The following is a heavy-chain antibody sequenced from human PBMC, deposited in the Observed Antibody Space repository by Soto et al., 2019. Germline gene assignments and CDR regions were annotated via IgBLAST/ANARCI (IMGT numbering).Heavy chain of an antibody. V-gene: IGHV4-30-4*01. Sequence: QVQLQESGPGLVKPSQTLSLTCTVSGGSISSDNYYWSWIRQPPGKGLEWIGYIYYSGSTNYNPSLKSRSTISVDTSKNQFSLKLRSVTAADTAMYYCARVRYYFDIIRYFPHWGQGTLVTVSS. D-gene: IGHD3-22*01. CDR3: ARVRYYFDIIRYFPH. CDR2: IYYSGST. CDR1: GGSISSDNYY. J-gene: IGHJ1*01.